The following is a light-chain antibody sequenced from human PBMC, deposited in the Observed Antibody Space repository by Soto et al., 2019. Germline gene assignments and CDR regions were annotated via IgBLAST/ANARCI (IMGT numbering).Light chain of an antibody. V-gene: IGLV1-40*01. J-gene: IGLJ2*01. Sequence: QSVLTQPPSVSGAPGQRVTISCIGSNSNIGTDYDVHWYQQFPGTAPKVLIYDNSNRPSGVPDRFSASRSGTSASLAIAGLQAEDEADYSCQSFDITLPGLIFGVGTQLTVL. CDR2: DNS. CDR3: QSFDITLPGLI. CDR1: NSNIGTDYD.